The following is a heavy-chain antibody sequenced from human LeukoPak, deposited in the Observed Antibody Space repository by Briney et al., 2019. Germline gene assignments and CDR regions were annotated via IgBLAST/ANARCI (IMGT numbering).Heavy chain of an antibody. Sequence: GGSLRLSYAASGFTFSSYSMNWVRQAPGKGLEWVSSISSSSSYIYYADSVKGRFTISRDNAKNSLYLQMNSLRAEDTAVYYCARDNDRLFFDYWGQGTLATVSS. CDR3: ARDNDRLFFDY. D-gene: IGHD1-1*01. CDR2: ISSSSSYI. CDR1: GFTFSSYS. V-gene: IGHV3-21*01. J-gene: IGHJ4*02.